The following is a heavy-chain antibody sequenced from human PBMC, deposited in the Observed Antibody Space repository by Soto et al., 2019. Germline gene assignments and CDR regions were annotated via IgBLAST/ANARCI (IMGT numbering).Heavy chain of an antibody. V-gene: IGHV1-69*06. CDR1: GSRFSNYV. J-gene: IGHJ4*02. D-gene: IGHD2-2*02. CDR2: IIPIFNST. CDR3: AREGRGKKAGYNGLVSLGY. Sequence: ASVKVSCKVSGSRFSNYVISWVRQAPGHGLEWLGRIIPIFNSTKYAQSFQGRVTITADKSTSTASLELSSLRSDDTAVYYCAREGRGKKAGYNGLVSLGYWGQGTLVTVSS.